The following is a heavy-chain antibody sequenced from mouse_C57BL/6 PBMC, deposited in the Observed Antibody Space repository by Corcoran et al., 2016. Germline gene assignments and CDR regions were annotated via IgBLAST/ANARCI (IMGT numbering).Heavy chain of an antibody. CDR1: GYSITSGYY. CDR3: ARDRDYGSSYDAMDY. J-gene: IGHJ4*01. Sequence: DVQLQESGPGLVKPSQSLSLTCSVTGYSITSGYYWNWIRQFPGNKLEWMGYISYDGSNNYNPSLKNRISITRDTSKNQFFLKLNSVTTEDTATYYCARDRDYGSSYDAMDYWGQGTSVTVSS. CDR2: ISYDGSN. V-gene: IGHV3-6*01. D-gene: IGHD1-1*01.